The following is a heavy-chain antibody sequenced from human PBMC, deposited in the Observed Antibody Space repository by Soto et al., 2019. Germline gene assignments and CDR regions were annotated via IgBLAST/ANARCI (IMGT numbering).Heavy chain of an antibody. CDR1: GGSISSGGYY. CDR2: IYYSGST. Sequence: SETLSLTCTVSGGSISSGGYYWSWIRQHPGKGLEWIGYIYYSGSTNYNPSLKSRVTISVDKSKNQFSLKLSSVTAADTAVYYCARASFAIADWGQGTLVTVSS. CDR3: ARASFAIAD. V-gene: IGHV4-31*03. D-gene: IGHD6-13*01. J-gene: IGHJ4*02.